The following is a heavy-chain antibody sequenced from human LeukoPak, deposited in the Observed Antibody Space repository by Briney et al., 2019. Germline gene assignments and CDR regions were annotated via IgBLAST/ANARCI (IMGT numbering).Heavy chain of an antibody. CDR1: GYTFTSYD. D-gene: IGHD4-17*01. J-gene: IGHJ6*02. V-gene: IGHV1-8*01. Sequence: ASVKVSCKASGYTFTSYDINWVRQATGQGLEWMGWMNPNSGNTGYAQKFQGRVTMTRNTSISTAYMELSSLRSEDTAVYYCARVYYGDHGVYYYYGMDVWGQGTTVTVSS. CDR3: ARVYYGDHGVYYYYGMDV. CDR2: MNPNSGNT.